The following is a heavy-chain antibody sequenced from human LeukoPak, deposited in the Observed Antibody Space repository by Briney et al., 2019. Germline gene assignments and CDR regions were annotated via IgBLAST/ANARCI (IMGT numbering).Heavy chain of an antibody. CDR3: ARGGGLDV. CDR2: TYFRFKWYS. D-gene: IGHD3-16*01. Sequence: SQTLSLTCAISGDSVSTNTAAWSWIRQSPSRGLEWLGRTYFRFKWYSDYAVSVKSRITINSDTSKNQFSLQLNSVAPEDTAVYFCARGGGLDVWGQGATVTVSS. J-gene: IGHJ6*02. CDR1: GDSVSTNTAA. V-gene: IGHV6-1*01.